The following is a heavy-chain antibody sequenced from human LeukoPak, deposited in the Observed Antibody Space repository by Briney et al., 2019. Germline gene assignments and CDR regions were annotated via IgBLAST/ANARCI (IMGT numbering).Heavy chain of an antibody. CDR1: GFSLSTSGGG. V-gene: IGHV2-5*01. Sequence: SGPTLVNPTQTLTLTFTFSGFSLSTSGGGVGWSRQPPGKALEGRTLIYWNDDKRYSPSLKSSLTITKDTSKNQVVLTMTNMDPVDTATYYCAHGYSSSWYGGYYYYGMDVWGQGTTVTVSS. J-gene: IGHJ6*02. CDR2: IYWNDDK. D-gene: IGHD6-13*01. CDR3: AHGYSSSWYGGYYYYGMDV.